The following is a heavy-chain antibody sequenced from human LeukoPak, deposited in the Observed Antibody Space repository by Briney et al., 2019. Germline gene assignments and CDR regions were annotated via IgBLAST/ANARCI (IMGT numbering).Heavy chain of an antibody. CDR2: ISYDGIYK. J-gene: IGHJ4*02. D-gene: IGHD6-19*01. V-gene: IGHV3-30-3*01. CDR3: ANKHPPLAGLRGPLDY. Sequence: HPGGSLRLSCAASGFTFSSNAMNWVRQAPGRGLEWVAIISYDGIYKYYADSVKGRFTISRDNSKNTLYLQMNSLRVEDTAIYFCANKHPPLAGLRGPLDYWGQGTLVTVSS. CDR1: GFTFSSNA.